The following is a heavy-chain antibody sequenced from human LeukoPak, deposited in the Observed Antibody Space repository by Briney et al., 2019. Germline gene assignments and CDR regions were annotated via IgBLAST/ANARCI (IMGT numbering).Heavy chain of an antibody. Sequence: ASVKVSCKASGYTFTGYYMHWVRQAPGQGLEWKGWINPNSGGTNYAQKFQGRVTMTRDTSISTAYMELSRLRSDDTAVYYCARWGDYPYYYYYMDVWGKGTTVTVSS. CDR3: ARWGDYPYYYYYMDV. J-gene: IGHJ6*03. V-gene: IGHV1-2*02. CDR2: INPNSGGT. D-gene: IGHD4-17*01. CDR1: GYTFTGYY.